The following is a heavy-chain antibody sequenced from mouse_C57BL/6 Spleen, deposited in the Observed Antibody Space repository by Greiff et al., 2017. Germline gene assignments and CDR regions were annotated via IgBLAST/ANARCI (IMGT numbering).Heavy chain of an antibody. Sequence: VQLQQSGAELVRPGTSVKLSCKASGYTFTSYWMHWVKQRPGQGLEWIGVIDPSDSYTNYNQKFKGKATLTVDTTSSTAYMQLSSLTSEDSAVYYCARWPYYYGSSYNYWGQGTTLTVSS. J-gene: IGHJ2*01. D-gene: IGHD1-1*01. CDR1: GYTFTSYW. CDR2: IDPSDSYT. CDR3: ARWPYYYGSSYNY. V-gene: IGHV1-59*01.